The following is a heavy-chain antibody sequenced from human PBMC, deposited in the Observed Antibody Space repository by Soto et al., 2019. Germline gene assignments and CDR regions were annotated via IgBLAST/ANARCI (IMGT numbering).Heavy chain of an antibody. CDR2: IYYSGST. J-gene: IGHJ4*02. CDR3: ARDGLWFGEFDY. D-gene: IGHD3-10*01. V-gene: IGHV4-59*01. CDR1: GGSISSYY. Sequence: SETLSLTCTVSGGSISSYYWSWIRQPPGKGLEWIGYIYYSGSTNYNPSLKSRVTISVDTSKNQFSLKLSSVTAADTAVYYCARDGLWFGEFDYWGQGTLVTVP.